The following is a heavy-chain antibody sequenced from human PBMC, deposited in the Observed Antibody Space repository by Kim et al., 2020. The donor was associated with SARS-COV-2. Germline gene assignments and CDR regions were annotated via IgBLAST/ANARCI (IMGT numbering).Heavy chain of an antibody. Sequence: AQKFQGRVTMTRNTSISTAYMELSSLRSEDTAVYYCASRAVAGTGTPFDPWGQGTLVTVSS. V-gene: IGHV1-8*01. D-gene: IGHD6-19*01. J-gene: IGHJ5*02. CDR3: ASRAVAGTGTPFDP.